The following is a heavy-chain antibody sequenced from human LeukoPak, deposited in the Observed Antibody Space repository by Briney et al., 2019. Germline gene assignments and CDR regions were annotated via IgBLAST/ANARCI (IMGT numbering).Heavy chain of an antibody. CDR3: ARNIYYGSEENYFDY. Sequence: GGSLRLSCAASGFTVSSNHMSWVRQAPGKGLEWVSVIYSGGSTYYADSVKGRFTISRDNSKNTLYLQMDSLRAEDTAVYYCARNIYYGSEENYFDYWGQGTLVTVSS. J-gene: IGHJ4*02. CDR2: IYSGGST. D-gene: IGHD3-10*01. V-gene: IGHV3-53*01. CDR1: GFTVSSNH.